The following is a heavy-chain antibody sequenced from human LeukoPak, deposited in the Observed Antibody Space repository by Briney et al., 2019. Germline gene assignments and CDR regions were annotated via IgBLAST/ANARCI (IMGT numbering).Heavy chain of an antibody. CDR3: ARHYYDSSGYETRYWYFDL. CDR1: GYTFTSYG. D-gene: IGHD3-22*01. CDR2: TSAYNGNT. Sequence: ASVKVSCKASGYTFTSYGISWVRQAPGQGLEWMGWTSAYNGNTNYAQKLQGRVTMTTDTSTSTAYMELRSLRSDDTAVYFCARHYYDSSGYETRYWYFDLWGRGTLVTVSS. V-gene: IGHV1-18*01. J-gene: IGHJ2*01.